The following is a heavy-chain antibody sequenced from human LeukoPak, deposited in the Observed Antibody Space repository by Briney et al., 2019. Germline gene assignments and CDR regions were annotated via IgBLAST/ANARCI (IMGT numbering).Heavy chain of an antibody. V-gene: IGHV1-8*03. CDR1: GYTFTSYD. CDR3: ARLGGSLLPDAFDI. Sequence: ASVKVSCKASGYTFTSYDINWVRQATGQGPEWMGWMNPNSGNTGCAQKFQGRVTITRNTSISTAYMELSSLRSEDTAVYYCARLGGSLLPDAFDIWGQGTMVTVSS. D-gene: IGHD3-16*01. J-gene: IGHJ3*02. CDR2: MNPNSGNT.